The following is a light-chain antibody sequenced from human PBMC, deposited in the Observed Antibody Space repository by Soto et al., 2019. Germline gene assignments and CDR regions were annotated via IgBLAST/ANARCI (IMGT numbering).Light chain of an antibody. J-gene: IGLJ3*02. CDR2: EVS. Sequence: QSALTQPASVSGSPGQSITISCTGTSSDVGGYKYVSWYQQHPDKAPKLIIFEVSNRPSGISSRFSGSKSGNTASLTISGLQAEDEADYYCAVWDDGLSGWVFGGGTKLTVL. V-gene: IGLV2-14*01. CDR1: SSDVGGYKY. CDR3: AVWDDGLSGWV.